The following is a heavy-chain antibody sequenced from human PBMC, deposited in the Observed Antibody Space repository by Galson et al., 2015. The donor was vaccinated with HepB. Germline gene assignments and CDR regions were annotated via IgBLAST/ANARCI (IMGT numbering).Heavy chain of an antibody. Sequence: LRLSCAASGFTFSSYAMHWVRQAPGKGLEWVAVISYDGSNKYYADSVKGRFTISRDNSKNTLYLQMNSLKAEDTAVYYCARDREQQLAKKYYYYGMDVWGQGTTVTVSS. J-gene: IGHJ6*02. D-gene: IGHD6-13*01. CDR1: GFTFSSYA. CDR2: ISYDGSNK. CDR3: ARDREQQLAKKYYYYGMDV. V-gene: IGHV3-30-3*01.